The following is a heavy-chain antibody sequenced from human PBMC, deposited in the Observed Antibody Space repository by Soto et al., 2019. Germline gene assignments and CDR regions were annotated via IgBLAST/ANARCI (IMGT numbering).Heavy chain of an antibody. CDR1: GGTFRNYA. D-gene: IGHD1-1*01. CDR3: ARVGETRAWTPFDY. Sequence: VKVSCKASGGTFRNYAISWVRQAPGQGLEWMGGIIPIFGTANYAQKFQGRVTITADESTSTAYMELSSLRSEDTAVYYCARVGETRAWTPFDYWGQGTLVTVSS. J-gene: IGHJ4*02. V-gene: IGHV1-69*13. CDR2: IIPIFGTA.